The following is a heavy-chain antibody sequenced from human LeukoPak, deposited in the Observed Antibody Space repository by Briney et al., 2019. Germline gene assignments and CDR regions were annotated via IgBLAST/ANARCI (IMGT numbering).Heavy chain of an antibody. CDR1: GFTFSSYW. V-gene: IGHV3-74*01. J-gene: IGHJ4*02. D-gene: IGHD6-6*01. CDR2: INTDGSST. CDR3: ARVGSSPPFS. Sequence: GGSLRLSCAASGFTFSSYWMHWVRQAPWKGLVWVSRINTDGSSTSYADSVKGRFTISRDNAKNTLYLQMNSLRVEDTAVYYCARVGSSPPFSWGQGTLVTVSS.